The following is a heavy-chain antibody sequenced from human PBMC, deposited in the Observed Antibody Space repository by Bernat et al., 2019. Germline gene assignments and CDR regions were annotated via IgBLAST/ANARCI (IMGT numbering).Heavy chain of an antibody. J-gene: IGHJ4*02. CDR3: ARPLVVPAAYFDY. CDR1: GGSISSSSYY. CDR2: IYYSGST. D-gene: IGHD2-2*01. V-gene: IGHV4-39*01. Sequence: QQLQVSGPGLVKPSETLSLTCTVSGGSISSSSYYWGWIRQPPGKGLEWIGSIYYSGSTYYNPSLKSRVTISVDTSKNQFSLKLSSVTAADTAVYYCARPLVVPAAYFDYWGQGTLVTVSS.